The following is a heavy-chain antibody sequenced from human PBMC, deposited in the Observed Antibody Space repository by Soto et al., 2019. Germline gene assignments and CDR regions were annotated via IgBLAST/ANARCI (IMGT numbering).Heavy chain of an antibody. D-gene: IGHD3-3*01. V-gene: IGHV3-23*01. Sequence: GSLRLSCVASGFSFISYAINFVRHSPGKGLEWVTGINGGSTPYYADSVKGRFTISRDNSKNTLYLQMNSLRAEDTAVYYCAKDKDWSGVYGMDVWGQGTTVTVSS. CDR2: INGGSTP. J-gene: IGHJ6*02. CDR1: GFSFISYA. CDR3: AKDKDWSGVYGMDV.